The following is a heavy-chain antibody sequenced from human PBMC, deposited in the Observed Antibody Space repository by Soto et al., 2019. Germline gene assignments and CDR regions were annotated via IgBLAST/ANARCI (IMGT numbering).Heavy chain of an antibody. D-gene: IGHD6-6*01. V-gene: IGHV3-30*03. CDR2: ISIRGGDE. CDR1: GFTFSSYA. J-gene: IGHJ4*02. Sequence: QVQLVESGGGVVQPGKSLRLSCADSGFTFSSYAMHWARQAPGKGLEWVTVISIRGGDEYYAESVRGRFTISRDDSKNTLYLQMDSLRVEDTAVYYCARGTIVARQHLDYWVQGTLVTVSS. CDR3: ARGTIVARQHLDY.